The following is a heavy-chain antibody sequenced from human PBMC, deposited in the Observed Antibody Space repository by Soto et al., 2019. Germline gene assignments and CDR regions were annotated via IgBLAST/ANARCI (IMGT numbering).Heavy chain of an antibody. CDR1: GGSISSSSYY. CDR2: IYYSGST. J-gene: IGHJ6*02. D-gene: IGHD1-20*01. V-gene: IGHV4-39*01. CDR3: ARPFITGTSQAGMKVMDV. Sequence: QLQLQESGPGLVKPSETLSLTCTVSGGSISSSSYYWGWIRQPPGKGLEWIGSIYYSGSTYYNPSLKSRVTISVDTSKNQFSLKLSSVTAADTAVYYCARPFITGTSQAGMKVMDVWGQGTTVTVSS.